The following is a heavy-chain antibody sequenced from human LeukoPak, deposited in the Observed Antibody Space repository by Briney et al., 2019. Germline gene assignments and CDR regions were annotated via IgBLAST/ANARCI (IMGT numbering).Heavy chain of an antibody. CDR3: SRDRVLGSGSLDA. Sequence: GGSLRLSCAASGFTFSSDWMHWVRQAPGKELVWVSRIRGDGNDATYADSVKGRFTVSRDNAGSTLFLQMNRLTADDTAVYYCSRDRVLGSGSLDAWGQGTLVSVSS. CDR1: GFTFSSDW. D-gene: IGHD3-10*01. V-gene: IGHV3-74*01. J-gene: IGHJ5*02. CDR2: IRGDGNDA.